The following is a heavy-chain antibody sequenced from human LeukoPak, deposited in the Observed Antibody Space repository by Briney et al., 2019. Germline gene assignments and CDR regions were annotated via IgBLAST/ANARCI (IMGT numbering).Heavy chain of an antibody. CDR2: ISSSSSYI. J-gene: IGHJ4*02. CDR1: GFTFSSYS. D-gene: IGHD6-19*01. V-gene: IGHV3-21*01. Sequence: GGSLRLSCAASGFTFSSYSMNWARQAPGKGLEWVSSISSSSSYIYYADSVKGRFTISRDNAKNSLYLQMNSLRAEDTAVYYCARERAVAGTGFDYWGQGTLVTVSS. CDR3: ARERAVAGTGFDY.